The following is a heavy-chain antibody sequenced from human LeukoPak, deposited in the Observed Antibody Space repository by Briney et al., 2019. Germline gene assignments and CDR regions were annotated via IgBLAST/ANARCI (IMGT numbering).Heavy chain of an antibody. V-gene: IGHV1-2*02. CDR1: GYTFTCYY. Sequence: ASVKVSCKASGYTFTCYYMHWVRQAPGQGVEWMGWINPNSGGTNYAQKFQGSVTMTRDTSISTAYMELSRLRSDDTAVYYCARSVSVNTVRDYWGQGTLVTVSS. CDR3: ARSVSVNTVRDY. D-gene: IGHD4-17*01. J-gene: IGHJ4*02. CDR2: INPNSGGT.